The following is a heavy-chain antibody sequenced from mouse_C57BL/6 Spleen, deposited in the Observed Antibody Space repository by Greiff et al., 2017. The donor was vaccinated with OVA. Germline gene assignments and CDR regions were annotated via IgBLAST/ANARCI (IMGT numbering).Heavy chain of an antibody. CDR2: ISGGGGNT. CDR3: ARETGVYYFDY. J-gene: IGHJ2*01. D-gene: IGHD4-1*01. V-gene: IGHV5-9*01. Sequence: EVKLVESGGGLVKPGGSLKLSCAASGFTFSSYTMSWVRQTPEKRLEWVATISGGGGNTYYPDSVKGRFTISRDNAKNTLYLQMSSLRSEDTALYYCARETGVYYFDYWGQGTTLTVSS. CDR1: GFTFSSYT.